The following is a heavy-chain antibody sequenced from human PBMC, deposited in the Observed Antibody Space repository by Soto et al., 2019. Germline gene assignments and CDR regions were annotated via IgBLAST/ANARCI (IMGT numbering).Heavy chain of an antibody. CDR3: AKDHTETTRLLWFVPGYYYYGMDV. J-gene: IGHJ6*02. CDR1: GFTFSSYG. CDR2: ISYDGSNK. D-gene: IGHD3-10*01. Sequence: PGGSLRLSCAASGFTFSSYGMHWVRQAPGKGLEWVAVISYDGSNKYYADSVKGRFTISRDNSKNTLYLQMNSLRAEDTAVYYCAKDHTETTRLLWFVPGYYYYGMDVWGQGTTVTVSS. V-gene: IGHV3-30*18.